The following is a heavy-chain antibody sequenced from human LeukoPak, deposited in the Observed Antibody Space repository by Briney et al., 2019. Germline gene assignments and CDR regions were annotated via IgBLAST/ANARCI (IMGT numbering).Heavy chain of an antibody. CDR2: ISDSGGNT. J-gene: IGHJ4*02. CDR1: GFTFSSYA. CDR3: AKDGKGAPVAGTGYFDY. V-gene: IGHV3-23*01. D-gene: IGHD6-19*01. Sequence: GASLRLSCAASGFTFSSYAMSWVRQAPGKGLEWVSVISDSGGNTYYADSVKGRFTISRDNSKNTLYLQMNSLRAEDTAIYYCAKDGKGAPVAGTGYFDYWGQRTLVTVSS.